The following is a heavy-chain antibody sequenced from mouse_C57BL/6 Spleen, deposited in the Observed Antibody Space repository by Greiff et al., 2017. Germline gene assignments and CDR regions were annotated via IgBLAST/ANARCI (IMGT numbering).Heavy chain of an antibody. CDR3: ARQELWSFAY. CDR2: ISSGGSYT. J-gene: IGHJ3*01. D-gene: IGHD1-1*02. V-gene: IGHV5-6*01. Sequence: EVHLVESGGDLVKPGGSLKLSCAASGFTFSSYGMSWVRQTPDKRLEWVATISSGGSYTYYPDSVKGRFTISRDNAKNTLYLQMSSLKSEDTARYYCARQELWSFAYWGQGTLVTVSA. CDR1: GFTFSSYG.